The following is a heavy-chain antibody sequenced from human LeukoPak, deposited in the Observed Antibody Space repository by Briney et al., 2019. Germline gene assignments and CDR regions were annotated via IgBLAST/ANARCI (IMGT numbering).Heavy chain of an antibody. CDR3: AKDSGGSGFDY. J-gene: IGHJ4*02. D-gene: IGHD1-26*01. Sequence: PGRSLRLSCAASGFTFSSYGMPWVRQAPGKGLEWVAVISYDGSNKYYADSVKGRFTISRDNSKNTLYLQMNSLRAEDTAVYYCAKDSGGSGFDYWGQGTLVTVSS. CDR1: GFTFSSYG. V-gene: IGHV3-30*18. CDR2: ISYDGSNK.